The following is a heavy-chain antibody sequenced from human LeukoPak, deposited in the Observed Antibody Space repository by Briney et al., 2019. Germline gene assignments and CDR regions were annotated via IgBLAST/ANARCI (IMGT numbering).Heavy chain of an antibody. CDR3: ARGPAYSWLRAGSVCYFDF. Sequence: SETLSLTCNVSGYTMNSGYYWSWIRQTPGNGLEWIGETTHSGSTDYNPSLKSRVSVSVDTSKNQFSLKLTSVTAADTAVYYCARGPAYSWLRAGSVCYFDFWGQGVLVTVSS. CDR2: TTHSGST. V-gene: IGHV4-34*01. D-gene: IGHD3-10*01. J-gene: IGHJ4*02. CDR1: GYTMNSGYY.